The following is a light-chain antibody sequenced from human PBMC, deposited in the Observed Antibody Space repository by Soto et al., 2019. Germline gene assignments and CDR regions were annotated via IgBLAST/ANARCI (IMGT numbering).Light chain of an antibody. CDR1: QSISSW. CDR3: QQYNSYET. Sequence: DIQMTQSPSTLSASVGDRVTITCRASQSISSWLAWYQQKPGKAPNLLIYDASSLESGVPSRFSGSGSGTEFTLTISSLPPDDFATYYCQQYNSYETFGQGTKVEIK. CDR2: DAS. V-gene: IGKV1-5*01. J-gene: IGKJ1*01.